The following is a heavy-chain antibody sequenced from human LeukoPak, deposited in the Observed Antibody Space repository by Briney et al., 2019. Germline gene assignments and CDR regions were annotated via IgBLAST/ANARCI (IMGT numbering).Heavy chain of an antibody. J-gene: IGHJ3*02. V-gene: IGHV3-21*01. CDR1: GFTFSTYA. CDR2: ISSSSSYI. CDR3: ARDSDYYDSSGYYSDAFDI. D-gene: IGHD3-22*01. Sequence: GGSLRLSCVASGFTFSTYAMNWVRQAPGKGLEWVSSISSSSSYIYYADSVKGRFTISRDNAKNSLYLQMNSLRAEDTAVYYCARDSDYYDSSGYYSDAFDIWGQGTMVTVSS.